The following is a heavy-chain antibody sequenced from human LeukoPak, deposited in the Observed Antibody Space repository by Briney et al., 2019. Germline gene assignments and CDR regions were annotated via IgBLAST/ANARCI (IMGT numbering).Heavy chain of an antibody. CDR1: GGSISSYY. V-gene: IGHV4-59*08. J-gene: IGHJ4*02. Sequence: PSETLSLTCTVSGGSISSYYWSWIRQPPGKGLEWIGYIYYSGSTNYNPSLKSRVTISVDTSKNQFSLKLSSVTAADTAAYYCARSAAGDYFDYWGQGTLVTVYS. CDR3: ARSAAGDYFDY. CDR2: IYYSGST. D-gene: IGHD6-13*01.